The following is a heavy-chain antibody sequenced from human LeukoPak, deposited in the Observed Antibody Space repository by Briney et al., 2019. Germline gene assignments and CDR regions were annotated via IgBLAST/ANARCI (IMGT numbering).Heavy chain of an antibody. V-gene: IGHV1-2*02. D-gene: IGHD1-26*01. Sequence: GASVKVSCKASGYTFSDYYIHWVRQAPGQGLEWVGWINPNSGGTDSAQKLQGRVTMTRDTSISATYMELRTLTSDDTALYYCARGTRGSYSSIHDWGQGTLVTVSS. CDR3: ARGTRGSYSSIHD. J-gene: IGHJ4*02. CDR1: GYTFSDYY. CDR2: INPNSGGT.